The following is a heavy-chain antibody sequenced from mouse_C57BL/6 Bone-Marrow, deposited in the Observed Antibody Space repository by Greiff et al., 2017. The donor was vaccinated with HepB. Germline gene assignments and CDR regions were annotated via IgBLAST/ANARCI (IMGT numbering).Heavy chain of an antibody. J-gene: IGHJ1*03. CDR3: TRGESTMVTYWYFDV. CDR1: GYTFTDYE. D-gene: IGHD2-1*01. CDR2: IDPETGGT. V-gene: IGHV1-15*01. Sequence: QVQLQQSGAELVRPGASVTLSCKASGYTFTDYEMHWVKQTPVHGLEWIGAIDPETGGTAYNQKFKGKAILTADKSSSTAYMELRSLTSEDSAVYYCTRGESTMVTYWYFDVWGTGTTVTVSS.